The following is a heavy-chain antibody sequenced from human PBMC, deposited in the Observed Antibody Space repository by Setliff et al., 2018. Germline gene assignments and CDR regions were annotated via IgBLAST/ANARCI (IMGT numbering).Heavy chain of an antibody. D-gene: IGHD2-2*01. V-gene: IGHV1-69*06. CDR3: ATDKLTTSCIDH. J-gene: IGHJ4*02. CDR1: GGTFNSYG. CDR2: SIPISGTT. Sequence: SVKVSCKTSGGTFNSYGIDWVRQAPGQGLEWMGRSIPISGTTKYAQKFQDRVTITADKSTSTAYMELSSLTSDDTAVYYCATDKLTTSCIDHWGREPRSPSPQ.